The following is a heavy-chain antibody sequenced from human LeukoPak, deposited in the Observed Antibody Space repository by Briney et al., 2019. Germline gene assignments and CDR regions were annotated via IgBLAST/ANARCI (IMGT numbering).Heavy chain of an antibody. CDR1: GGSMNNYY. CDR2: IYSSGST. D-gene: IGHD1-14*01. Sequence: PSETLSLTCTVSGGSMNNYYWNWIRQPAGKGLEWIGHIYSSGSTHYNPSLKSRVTISIDTSKNQFFLKLSSVTAADTAVYYCARRTDYWGPGTLVTVSS. CDR3: ARRTDY. J-gene: IGHJ4*02. V-gene: IGHV4-4*07.